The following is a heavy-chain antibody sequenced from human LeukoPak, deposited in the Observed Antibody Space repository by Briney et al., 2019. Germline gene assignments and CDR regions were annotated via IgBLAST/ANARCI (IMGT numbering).Heavy chain of an antibody. CDR3: ATLSGDSHGYDY. J-gene: IGHJ4*02. CDR2: ILYDGSNK. D-gene: IGHD5-18*01. CDR1: GFTFSSYA. Sequence: GRSLRLSCAASGFTFSSYAMHWVRQAPGKGLEWVAVILYDGSNKQYADSVKGRFTISRDNSKNTLYLQINSLRAEDTAVYYCATLSGDSHGYDYWGLGTLVTVSS. V-gene: IGHV3-30*03.